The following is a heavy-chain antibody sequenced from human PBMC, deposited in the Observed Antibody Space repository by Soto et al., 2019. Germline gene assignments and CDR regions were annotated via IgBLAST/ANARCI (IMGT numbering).Heavy chain of an antibody. CDR1: GFEFSAYC. CDR3: ARGRYNSGDYPKCFDY. Sequence: EVQLVESGGGLVQPGGSLRVSCAASGFEFSAYCTTWVRQAPGKGLEWVATIKKDGNEKYYGASVRGRFSVIRDNAKNAAYLQMDRLKAEDTGVYYCARGRYNSGDYPKCFDYWGQGAWVTVSS. J-gene: IGHJ4*02. D-gene: IGHD5-12*01. V-gene: IGHV3-7*01. CDR2: IKKDGNEK.